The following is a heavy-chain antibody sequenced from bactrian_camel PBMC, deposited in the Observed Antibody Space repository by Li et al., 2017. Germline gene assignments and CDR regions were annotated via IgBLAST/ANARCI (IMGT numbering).Heavy chain of an antibody. D-gene: IGHD7*01. Sequence: VQLVESGGASVQAGGSLTLSCAASGLTDGTICMGWFRQAPGKGLEWLSAVDVRTGLIPGYADSVKGRFTISRDNAKSTLYLQINSPKPEDTAVYYCAAALDWWLGTYTYWVRGPRSPSP. CDR2: VDVRTGLIP. V-gene: IGHV3S42*01. CDR1: GLTDGTIC. J-gene: IGHJ4*01.